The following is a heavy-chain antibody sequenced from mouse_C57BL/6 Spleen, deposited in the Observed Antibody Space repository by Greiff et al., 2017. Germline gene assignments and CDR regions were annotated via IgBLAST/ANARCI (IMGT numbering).Heavy chain of an antibody. CDR1: GYTLTSYW. Sequence: VQLQQSGAELVKPGASVKLSCKASGYTLTSYWMQWVKQRPGQGLEWIGEIDPSDSYTNYNQKFKGKATLTVDTSSSTAYMQLSSLTSEDSAVYYCARSYAMDYWGQGTSVTVSS. CDR2: IDPSDSYT. V-gene: IGHV1-50*01. J-gene: IGHJ4*01. CDR3: ARSYAMDY.